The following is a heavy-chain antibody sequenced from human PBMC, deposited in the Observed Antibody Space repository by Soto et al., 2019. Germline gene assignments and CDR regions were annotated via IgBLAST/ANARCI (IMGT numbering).Heavy chain of an antibody. CDR2: INAGNGNT. D-gene: IGHD2-21*02. CDR3: ARDSLLGAYCGGDCFPRGVGWFDP. CDR1: GYTFTSYA. V-gene: IGHV1-3*01. Sequence: QVQLVQSVAEVKKPGASVKVSCKASGYTFTSYAMHWVRQAPGQRLEWMGWINAGNGNTKYSQKFQGRVTITRDTSASTAYMELSSLRSEDTAVYYCARDSLLGAYCGGDCFPRGVGWFDPWGQGTLVTVSS. J-gene: IGHJ5*02.